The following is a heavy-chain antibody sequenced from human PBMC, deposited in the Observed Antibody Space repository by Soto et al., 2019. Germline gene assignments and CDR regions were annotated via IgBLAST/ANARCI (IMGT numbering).Heavy chain of an antibody. V-gene: IGHV4-59*11. J-gene: IGHJ4*02. Sequence: SETLSLTCAVSGCSLSNQYWTWARQPPGKGLEWIGYVYNGGATNYNPSLKSGVSISEDTSNNQFSLRVNSGTAADTAVYYCARYRRDAPSGYSLDDWGQGILVT. CDR1: GCSLSNQY. CDR3: ARYRRDAPSGYSLDD. CDR2: VYNGGAT. D-gene: IGHD6-13*01.